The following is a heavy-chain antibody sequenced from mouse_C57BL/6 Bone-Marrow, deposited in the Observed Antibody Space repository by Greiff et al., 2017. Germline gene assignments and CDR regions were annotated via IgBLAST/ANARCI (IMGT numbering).Heavy chain of an antibody. CDR1: GFTFNTYA. D-gene: IGHD1-1*01. V-gene: IGHV10-3*01. Sequence: DVQLQESGGGLVQPKGSLKLSCAASGFTFNTYAMHWVRQAPGKGLEWVARIRSKRSNYATYYADSVKDRFTISRDDSQSMLYLQMNNLKTEDTAMFYCVRVITTVVDAMDYWGQGTSVTVSS. CDR3: VRVITTVVDAMDY. CDR2: IRSKRSNYAT. J-gene: IGHJ4*01.